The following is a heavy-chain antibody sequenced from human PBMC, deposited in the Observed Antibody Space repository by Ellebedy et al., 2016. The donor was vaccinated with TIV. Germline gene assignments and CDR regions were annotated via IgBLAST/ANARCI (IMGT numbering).Heavy chain of an antibody. J-gene: IGHJ3*02. CDR1: GFTFSNVW. Sequence: GESLKISCAASGFTFSNVWMNWVRQAPGKGLEGVGRIKRKADGETTDYAAPVKGRFTISRDDSKNTLYLQMNSLKHEDTAVYYCTTTMYYYDSGGYPTGDVLDIWGRGTIVTVSS. D-gene: IGHD3-22*01. CDR2: IKRKADGETT. CDR3: TTTMYYYDSGGYPTGDVLDI. V-gene: IGHV3-15*07.